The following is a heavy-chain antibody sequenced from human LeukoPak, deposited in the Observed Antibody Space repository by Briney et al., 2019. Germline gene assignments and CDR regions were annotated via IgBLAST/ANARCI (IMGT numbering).Heavy chain of an antibody. V-gene: IGHV3-11*06. J-gene: IGHJ4*02. Sequence: PGGSLRLSCAASGFTFSDYYMIWIRQAPGKGLEWVSYISSSNTYIDYADSVKGRFTISRDNAKNSLYLQMNSLRAEDTAVYYCARGPGTIRSPYLDYWGQGLPVTVSS. CDR3: ARGPGTIRSPYLDY. CDR2: ISSSNTYI. CDR1: GFTFSDYY. D-gene: IGHD2-8*01.